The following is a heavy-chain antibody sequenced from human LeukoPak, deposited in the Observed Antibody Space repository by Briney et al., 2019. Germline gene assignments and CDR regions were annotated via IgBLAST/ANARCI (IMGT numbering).Heavy chain of an antibody. V-gene: IGHV3-21*01. D-gene: IGHD6-13*01. J-gene: IGHJ4*02. CDR1: GFTFSSYS. Sequence: GGSLRLSCAASGFTFSSYSMNWVRQAPGKGLEWVSSISSSSSYIYYADSVKGGFTISRDNAKNSLYLQMNNLRAEDTAFYYCARAGAAAGTFDYWGQGTLVTVSS. CDR3: ARAGAAAGTFDY. CDR2: ISSSSSYI.